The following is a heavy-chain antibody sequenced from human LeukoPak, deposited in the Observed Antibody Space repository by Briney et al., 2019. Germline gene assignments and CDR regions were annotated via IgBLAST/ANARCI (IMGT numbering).Heavy chain of an antibody. Sequence: GGSLRLSCAASGFTFSSYWMHWVRQAPGKGLVWVSRINSDGSSTSYADSVKGRFTISRDNAKNTLYLQMNSLRGEDTAVYYCARETSGYAFDYWGQGTLVTVSS. CDR1: GFTFSSYW. V-gene: IGHV3-74*01. D-gene: IGHD5-12*01. CDR2: INSDGSST. J-gene: IGHJ4*02. CDR3: ARETSGYAFDY.